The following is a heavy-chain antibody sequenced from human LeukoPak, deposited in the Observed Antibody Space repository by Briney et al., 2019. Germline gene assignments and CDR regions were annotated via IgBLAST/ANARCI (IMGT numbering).Heavy chain of an antibody. V-gene: IGHV7-4-1*02. CDR3: AREGGRYDILTGYPNWFDP. CDR1: GGTFSSYA. J-gene: IGHJ5*02. D-gene: IGHD3-9*01. Sequence: ASVKVSCKASGGTFSSYAISWVRQAPGQGLEWMGWINTNTGNPTYAQGFTGRFVFSLDTSVSTAYLQISSLKAEDTAVYYCAREGGRYDILTGYPNWFDPWGQGTLVTVSS. CDR2: INTNTGNP.